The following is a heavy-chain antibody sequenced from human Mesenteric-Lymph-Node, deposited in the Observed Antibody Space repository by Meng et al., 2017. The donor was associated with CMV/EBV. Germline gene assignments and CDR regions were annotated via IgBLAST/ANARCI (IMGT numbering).Heavy chain of an antibody. CDR1: GFTFDDYA. Sequence: SLKISCAASGFTFDDYAMHWVRQAPGKGLEWVSGISWNSGSIGYADSVKGRFTISRDNAKNSLYLQMNSLRAEDTALYYCAKDLNTRSLGDYGMDVWGQGTTVTVSS. J-gene: IGHJ6*02. CDR3: AKDLNTRSLGDYGMDV. V-gene: IGHV3-9*01. D-gene: IGHD1-26*01. CDR2: ISWNSGSI.